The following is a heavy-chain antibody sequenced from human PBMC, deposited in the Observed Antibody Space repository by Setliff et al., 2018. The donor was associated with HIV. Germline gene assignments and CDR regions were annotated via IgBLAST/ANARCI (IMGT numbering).Heavy chain of an antibody. J-gene: IGHJ4*02. CDR3: ARDRGIYNTAKGLDY. CDR1: DDPISSYY. Sequence: SETLSLTCYVTDDPISSYYWSWIRQPPGKGLEWIGNIYSSGSTNYNPSLGSRVTMSVDTSKNQFSLNLNSVTAADTAVYYCARDRGIYNTAKGLDYWGQGTLVTVSS. D-gene: IGHD3-10*01. CDR2: IYSSGST. V-gene: IGHV4-4*08.